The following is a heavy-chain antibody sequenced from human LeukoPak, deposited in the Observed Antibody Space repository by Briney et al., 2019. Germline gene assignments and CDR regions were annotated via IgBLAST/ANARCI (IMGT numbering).Heavy chain of an antibody. D-gene: IGHD2-15*01. CDR2: IRSKANSYAT. CDR3: VRTNRVGYCSGGRCLDYNYMDV. Sequence: GGSLRLSCAASGFTFSGSAIHWVRQASGKGLEWVGRIRSKANSYATAYTTSVKGRFTISRDDSKYTAYLQMKSLKTEDTAVYYCVRTNRVGYCSGGRCLDYNYMDVWGKGTTVTISS. CDR1: GFTFSGSA. V-gene: IGHV3-73*01. J-gene: IGHJ6*03.